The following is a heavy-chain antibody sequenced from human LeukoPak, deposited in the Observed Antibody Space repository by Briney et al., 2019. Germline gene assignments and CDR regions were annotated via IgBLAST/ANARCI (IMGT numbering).Heavy chain of an antibody. CDR1: GFTFSSYG. J-gene: IGHJ4*02. Sequence: GGSLRLSCAASGFTFSSYGMHWVRQAPGKGLEWVAFIRYDGSDKYYADSVKGRFTFSRDNSKNTLYLQMNSLRAEDTAVYYCAKLLRIAAAGIDYWGQGTLVTVSS. CDR3: AKLLRIAAAGIDY. V-gene: IGHV3-30*02. CDR2: IRYDGSDK. D-gene: IGHD6-13*01.